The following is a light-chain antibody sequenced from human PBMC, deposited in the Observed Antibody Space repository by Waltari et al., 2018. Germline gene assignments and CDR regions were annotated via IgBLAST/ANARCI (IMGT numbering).Light chain of an antibody. CDR1: QSISSW. Sequence: DIQMTQSPSTLSASVGDRVTITCRASQSISSWLAWYQHKPGKAPKLLIYDASGLESGVPSRFSGSGSGTEFTLTISSLQPDDFATYYCQQYNSYSPERTFGQGTKVEIK. J-gene: IGKJ1*01. CDR3: QQYNSYSPERT. CDR2: DAS. V-gene: IGKV1-5*01.